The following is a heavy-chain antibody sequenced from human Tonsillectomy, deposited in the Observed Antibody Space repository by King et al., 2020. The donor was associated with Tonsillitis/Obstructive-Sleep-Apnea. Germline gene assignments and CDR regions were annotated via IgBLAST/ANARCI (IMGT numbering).Heavy chain of an antibody. CDR3: AGDGAYYYGSGSYYPGY. D-gene: IGHD3-10*01. J-gene: IGHJ4*02. Sequence: VQLVESGGGLVKPGGSLRLSCAASGFTFSDYYMSWIRQAPGKGLEWVSYISSSSSYTNYADSVKGRFTISRDNAKNSLYLQMNSLRAEDTAVYYCAGDGAYYYGSGSYYPGYWGQGTLVTVSS. CDR2: ISSSSSYT. CDR1: GFTFSDYY. V-gene: IGHV3-11*06.